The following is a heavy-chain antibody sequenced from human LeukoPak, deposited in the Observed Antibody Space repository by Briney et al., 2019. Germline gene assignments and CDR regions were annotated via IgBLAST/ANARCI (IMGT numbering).Heavy chain of an antibody. D-gene: IGHD3-10*01. J-gene: IGHJ4*02. CDR2: IINDGSST. Sequence: GGSLRLSCAASGFTFSRYWMHWVRQAPGKGLVWVSRIINDGSSTTYADSVKGRFTISRDNAKSTLYLQMNSLRAEDTAIYYCARDIGEWFGERWAFNNYWGQGTLVTVSS. V-gene: IGHV3-74*01. CDR3: ARDIGEWFGERWAFNNY. CDR1: GFTFSRYW.